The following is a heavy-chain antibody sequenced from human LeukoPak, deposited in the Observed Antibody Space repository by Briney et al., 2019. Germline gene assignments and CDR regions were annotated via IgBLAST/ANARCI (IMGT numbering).Heavy chain of an antibody. CDR1: GFTFSSYS. J-gene: IGHJ3*02. CDR2: ISSSSSYI. CDR3: ARESSGAFDI. Sequence: PGGSLRLSCAASGFTFSSYSMNWVRQAPGKGLEWVSSISSSSSYIYYADSVKGRFTISRDNAKNTLYLQMNSLRAEDTAVYYCARESSGAFDIWGQGTMVTVSS. V-gene: IGHV3-21*01.